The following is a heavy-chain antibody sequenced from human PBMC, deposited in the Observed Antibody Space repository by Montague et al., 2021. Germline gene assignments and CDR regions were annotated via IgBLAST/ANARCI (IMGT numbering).Heavy chain of an antibody. J-gene: IGHJ4*02. CDR1: GFTFTTYG. CDR3: VRDPEAGNNLDY. D-gene: IGHD1-14*01. Sequence: SLRLSCAGSGFTFTTYGMNWVRQAPGKGLVWVSHISSSSTFIHYADSVRGRFTIFRDNAKNTLYLQMNSLRDEETAIYYCVRDPEAGNNLDYWGQGTLVTVSS. V-gene: IGHV3-48*02. CDR2: ISSSSTFI.